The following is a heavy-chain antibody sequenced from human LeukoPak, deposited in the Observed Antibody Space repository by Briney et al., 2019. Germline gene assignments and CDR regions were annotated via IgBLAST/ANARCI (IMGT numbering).Heavy chain of an antibody. CDR1: GCTFSNYW. CDR2: IYVDGRTT. Sequence: GGSLRLSCVASGCTFSNYWMHWVRQPPGKGLVWVSRIYVDGRTTNYADSVKGRFIISRDNAKNTVYLEMNSLSVEDTATYYCIRDFRSADLWGQGTLVTVTS. V-gene: IGHV3-74*01. CDR3: IRDFRSADL. J-gene: IGHJ5*02.